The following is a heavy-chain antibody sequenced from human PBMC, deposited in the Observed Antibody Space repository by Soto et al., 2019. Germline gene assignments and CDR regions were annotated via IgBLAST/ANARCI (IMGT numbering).Heavy chain of an antibody. CDR3: ARALSYYNGYFDY. J-gene: IGHJ4*02. V-gene: IGHV4-30-2*01. Sequence: SETLSLTCAVSGGSIRSGGYSCSWIRQPPGKGLEWIGYIYHSGSTYYNPSLKSRVTISVDRSKNQFSLKLSSVTAADTAVYYCARALSYYNGYFDYWGQGTLVTVS. CDR1: GGSIRSGGYS. CDR2: IYHSGST. D-gene: IGHD3-10*01.